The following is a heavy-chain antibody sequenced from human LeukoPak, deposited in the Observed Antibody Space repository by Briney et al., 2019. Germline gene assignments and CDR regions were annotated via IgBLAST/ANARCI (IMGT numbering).Heavy chain of an antibody. V-gene: IGHV4-61*02. CDR3: ANQIYYYGSGSYFSWFDP. Sequence: SETLSLTCTVSGGSISSGSYYWSWIRQPAGKGLEWIGRIYTSGSTNYNPSLKSRVTISVDTSKNQFSLKLSSVTAADTAVYYCANQIYYYGSGSYFSWFDPWGQGTLVTVSS. J-gene: IGHJ5*02. CDR1: GGSISSGSYY. D-gene: IGHD3-10*01. CDR2: IYTSGST.